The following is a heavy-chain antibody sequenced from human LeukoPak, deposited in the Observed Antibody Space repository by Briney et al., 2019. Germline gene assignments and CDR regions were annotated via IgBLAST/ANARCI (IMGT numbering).Heavy chain of an antibody. CDR2: IIPIFGTA. Sequence: GASVKVSCKASGGTFSSYAISWVRQAPGQGLEWMGGIIPIFGTANYAQKFQGRVTITADESTSTAYMELSSLRSEDTAVYYCARKSGESGYCPYFYFGMDVWGPGTTVTVSS. V-gene: IGHV1-69*01. J-gene: IGHJ6*01. CDR3: ARKSGESGYCPYFYFGMDV. CDR1: GGTFSSYA. D-gene: IGHD3-22*01.